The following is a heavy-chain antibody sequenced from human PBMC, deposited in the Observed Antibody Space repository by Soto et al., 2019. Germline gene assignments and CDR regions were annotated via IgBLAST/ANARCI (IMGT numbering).Heavy chain of an antibody. CDR3: ARGPKWLRANYFDY. D-gene: IGHD5-12*01. CDR2: INHSGST. CDR1: GGSFSGYY. J-gene: IGHJ4*02. Sequence: QVQLQQWGAGLLKPWETLSLTCAVYGGSFSGYYWTWIRQPPGKGLEWIGEINHSGSTDYNPSLRSRVTISLDTSKSRSSLRLISVTAADTAVYYCARGPKWLRANYFDYWGQGTLVTVSS. V-gene: IGHV4-34*01.